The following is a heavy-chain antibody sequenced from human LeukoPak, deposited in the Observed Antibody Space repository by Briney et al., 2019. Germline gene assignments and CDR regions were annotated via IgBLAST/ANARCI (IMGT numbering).Heavy chain of an antibody. Sequence: GESLKISCKGSGYSFTSYWIGWVRRMPGKGLEWMGIIYPGDSDTRYSPSFQGQVTISADKSISTAYLQWSSLKASDTAMYYCARVAYYYDSSGYFQHWGQGTLVTVSS. CDR2: IYPGDSDT. CDR3: ARVAYYYDSSGYFQH. CDR1: GYSFTSYW. V-gene: IGHV5-51*01. J-gene: IGHJ1*01. D-gene: IGHD3-22*01.